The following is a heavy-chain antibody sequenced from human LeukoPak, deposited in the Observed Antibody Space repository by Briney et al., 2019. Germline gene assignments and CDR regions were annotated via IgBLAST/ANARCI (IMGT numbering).Heavy chain of an antibody. D-gene: IGHD4-23*01. Sequence: ASVKVSCKASGYTFTSYGISWVRQAPGQGLEWMGWISPNNGNKNYVQKFQGRVTMTTEKSTNTAYMELRSLRSDDTAVYYCARVGYGANSATLNDYRGQGTLVTVSS. CDR3: ARVGYGANSATLNDY. CDR2: ISPNNGNK. CDR1: GYTFTSYG. V-gene: IGHV1-18*01. J-gene: IGHJ4*02.